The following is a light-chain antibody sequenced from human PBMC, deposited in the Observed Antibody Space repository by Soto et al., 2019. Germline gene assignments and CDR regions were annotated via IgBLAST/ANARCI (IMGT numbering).Light chain of an antibody. CDR1: QSVSRY. J-gene: IGKJ5*01. CDR2: DAS. V-gene: IGKV3-11*01. CDR3: QQRTNWPIT. Sequence: EIVLTQSPATLSLSPGERATLSCRASQSVSRYLAWYQQKPGQAPRLLMYDASNRATGIPTRFSGSGSGTDFTLTISCLEPEDFAVYYCQQRTNWPITFGQGTRLEIK.